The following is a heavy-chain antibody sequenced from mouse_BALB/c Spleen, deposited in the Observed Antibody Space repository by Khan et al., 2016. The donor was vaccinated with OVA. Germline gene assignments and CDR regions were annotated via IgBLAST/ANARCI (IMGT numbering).Heavy chain of an antibody. CDR1: GFSLTSYG. V-gene: IGHV2-3*01. Sequence: QVQLKESGPGLVAPSQSLSITCTVSGFSLTSYGVSWVRQPPGKDLEWLGVIWGDGGTNSHSDLIFRLNISKDNSKSQVFLTLNSLQTDDTATYDCAKGGYYGMDDWGQGTSVTVSP. CDR2: IWGDGGT. J-gene: IGHJ4*01. CDR3: AKGGYYGMDD.